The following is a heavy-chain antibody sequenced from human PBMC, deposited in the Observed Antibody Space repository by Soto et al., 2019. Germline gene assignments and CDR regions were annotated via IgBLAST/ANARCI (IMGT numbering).Heavy chain of an antibody. CDR1: GGSISSSSYY. CDR2: IYYSGST. CDR3: ARHGLRYYYFDY. J-gene: IGHJ4*02. Sequence: PSETLSLTCTVSGGSISSSSYYWGWIRQPPGKGLEWIGSIYYSGSTYYNPSLKSRVTISVDTSKNQFSLKLSSVTAADTAVYYCARHGLRYYYFDYWGQGTLVTVSS. V-gene: IGHV4-39*01. D-gene: IGHD1-20*01.